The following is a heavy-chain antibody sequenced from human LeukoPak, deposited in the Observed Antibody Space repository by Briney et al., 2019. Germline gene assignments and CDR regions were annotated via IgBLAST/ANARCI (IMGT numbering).Heavy chain of an antibody. D-gene: IGHD4-17*01. V-gene: IGHV3-11*06. J-gene: IGHJ3*02. CDR1: GFTFSDYY. CDR2: ISSSSSYT. CDR3: ARDQTTVTTPHAFDI. Sequence: PGGSLRLSCAASGFTFSDYYMSWIRQAPGKGLEWVSYISSSSSYTNYADSVKGRFTISRDNAKNSLYLQMNSLRAEDTAVYYCARDQTTVTTPHAFDIWGQGTMVTVSS.